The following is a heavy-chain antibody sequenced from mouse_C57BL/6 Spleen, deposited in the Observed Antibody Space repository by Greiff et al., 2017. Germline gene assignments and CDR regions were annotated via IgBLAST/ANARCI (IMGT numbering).Heavy chain of an antibody. J-gene: IGHJ4*01. D-gene: IGHD1-1*01. CDR3: ARYGTTVGYAMDY. V-gene: IGHV1-64*01. Sequence: QVQLQQPGAELVKPGASVKLSCKASGYTFTSYWMHWVKQRPGQGLEWIGMIHPNSGSTNYNEKFKSKATLTVDKSSSTAYMQLSSLTSEDSAVYYCARYGTTVGYAMDYWGQGTSVTVSS. CDR2: IHPNSGST. CDR1: GYTFTSYW.